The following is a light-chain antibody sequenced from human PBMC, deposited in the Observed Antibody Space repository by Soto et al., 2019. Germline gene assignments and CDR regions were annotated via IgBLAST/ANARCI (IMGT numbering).Light chain of an antibody. CDR3: QQYYSYPRT. V-gene: IGKV1-8*01. CDR1: QGISSY. J-gene: IGKJ1*01. CDR2: AAS. Sequence: AIRMTQSPSSPSASTGDRVTITCRASQGISSYLAWYQQKPGKAPKLLIYAASTLQSGVPSRFSGSGSGTDFTLTISCLQSEDFAAYYCQQYYSYPRTFGHGTKVDIK.